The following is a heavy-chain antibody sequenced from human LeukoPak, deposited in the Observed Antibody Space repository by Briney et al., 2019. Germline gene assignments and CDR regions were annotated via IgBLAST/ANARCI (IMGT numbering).Heavy chain of an antibody. CDR2: IRYDGSNK. Sequence: GGSLRLSCVASGFTFSSYGMHWVRQAPGEGLEWVAFIRYDGSNKYYADSVKGRFTISRDNSKNTLYLQMNSLRAEDTAVYYCAKDVGATIYYYYYMDVWGKGTTVTVSS. V-gene: IGHV3-30*02. CDR3: AKDVGATIYYYYYMDV. CDR1: GFTFSSYG. D-gene: IGHD1-26*01. J-gene: IGHJ6*03.